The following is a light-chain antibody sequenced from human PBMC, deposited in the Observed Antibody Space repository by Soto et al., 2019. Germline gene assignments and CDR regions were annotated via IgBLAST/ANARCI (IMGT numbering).Light chain of an antibody. Sequence: EIVLTQSPGTLSLSVGERATLSCRASQSVSSSYLAWYQQKPGQAPRLLIYGASSRATGIPDRFSGSGSGTDFTLTISRLEPEDVAVYYCQQYGSSPCTFGQGTKVELK. CDR3: QQYGSSPCT. CDR1: QSVSSSY. CDR2: GAS. V-gene: IGKV3-20*01. J-gene: IGKJ1*01.